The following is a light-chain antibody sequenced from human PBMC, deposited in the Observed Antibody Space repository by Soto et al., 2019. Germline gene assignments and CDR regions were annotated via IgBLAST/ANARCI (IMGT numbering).Light chain of an antibody. CDR1: QDISSH. Sequence: DIQMTQSPSSLSASVGDRVTITCRASQDISSHLAWFQQKPGKAPKSLMFGASNLRSGVPSRCSGSGSGTVFTFTISSLQPDDFATYYCQQYHLYTWTFGQGTKVEI. V-gene: IGKV1-16*01. CDR2: GAS. J-gene: IGKJ1*01. CDR3: QQYHLYTWT.